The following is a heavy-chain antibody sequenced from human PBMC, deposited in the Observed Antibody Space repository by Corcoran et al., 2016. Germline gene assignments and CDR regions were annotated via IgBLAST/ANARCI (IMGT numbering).Heavy chain of an antibody. CDR1: GFSLSNARMG. J-gene: IGHJ4*02. V-gene: IGHV2-26*01. D-gene: IGHD3-3*01. CDR3: ALSTHRYYDFWSGYGYNGPFDY. CDR2: IFSNDEK. Sequence: QVTVKESGPVLVKPTETLTLTCTVSGFSLSNARMGVSWIRQPPGKALEWLAHIFSNDEKSYSTSLKSRLTISKATSKRQVVLTMTNMDPVETATYYGALSTHRYYDFWSGYGYNGPFDYWGQGTLVTVSS.